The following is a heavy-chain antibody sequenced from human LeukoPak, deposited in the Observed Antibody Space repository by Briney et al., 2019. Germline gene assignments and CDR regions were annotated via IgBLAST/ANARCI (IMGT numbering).Heavy chain of an antibody. CDR2: SNPDGSTT. CDR3: AREGPFADAFDI. CDR1: GFTFSRHW. Sequence: GGSLRLSCAASGFTFSRHWMHWVRHAPGKGLMWVSRSNPDGSTTSYADSVKGRFTISRDNAMNTLYLQMNSLRADDTAVYYCAREGPFADAFDIWGRGTMVTVSS. V-gene: IGHV3-74*01. J-gene: IGHJ3*02.